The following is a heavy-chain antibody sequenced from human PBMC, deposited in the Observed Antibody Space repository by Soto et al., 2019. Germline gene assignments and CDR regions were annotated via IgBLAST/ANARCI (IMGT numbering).Heavy chain of an antibody. CDR3: AKDVHYDIVTGIEYFDH. CDR1: GFTFSSYA. D-gene: IGHD3-9*01. J-gene: IGHJ1*01. CDR2: ISGTGRVT. Sequence: EVQLLESGGGLVQPGGSLKLSCAVSGFTFSSYAMSWVRQAPGKGLEWVSGISGTGRVTNYAESVKGRFTISRDNPKNTLYLEMKSLRAEDTAVYYCAKDVHYDIVTGIEYFDHWGQGTLVTVPS. V-gene: IGHV3-23*01.